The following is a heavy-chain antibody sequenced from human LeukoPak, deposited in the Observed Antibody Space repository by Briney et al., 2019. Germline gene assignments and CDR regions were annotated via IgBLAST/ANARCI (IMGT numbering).Heavy chain of an antibody. CDR2: IRYDGSNK. J-gene: IGHJ4*02. CDR3: ARSPRRPHFYSSGSYYYYFDY. Sequence: GGSLRLSCAASGFTFSTYGMHWVRQAPGKGLEWVAFIRYDGSNKYYADSVKGRSTISRDNSKNTLYLQMSSLRAEDTAVYYCARSPRRPHFYSSGSYYYYFDYWGQGTLVTVSS. D-gene: IGHD3-10*01. CDR1: GFTFSTYG. V-gene: IGHV3-30*02.